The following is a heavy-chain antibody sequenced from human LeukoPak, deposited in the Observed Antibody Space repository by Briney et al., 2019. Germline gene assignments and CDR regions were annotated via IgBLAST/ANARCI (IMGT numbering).Heavy chain of an antibody. Sequence: SQTLSLTCTVAGGSIRSSGHYWTWIRQHPEKGLEWIGYISHSGNTYYNPSLKTRISISLGTSSNHFSLRLSSVTAADTAVYYCARARDVCGGGCPEVANWFDPWGQGTLVTVSS. V-gene: IGHV4-31*03. CDR3: ARARDVCGGGCPEVANWFDP. CDR2: ISHSGNT. J-gene: IGHJ5*02. CDR1: GGSIRSSGHY. D-gene: IGHD2-21*02.